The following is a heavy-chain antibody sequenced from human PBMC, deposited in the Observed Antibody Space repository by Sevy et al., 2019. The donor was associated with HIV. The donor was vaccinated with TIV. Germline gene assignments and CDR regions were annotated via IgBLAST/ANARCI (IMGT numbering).Heavy chain of an antibody. J-gene: IGHJ6*02. CDR3: AKDWDIVVVPAAKAAGYYYYGMDF. D-gene: IGHD2-2*01. CDR1: GFTFSSYA. Sequence: GGSLRLSCAASGFTFSSYAMSWVRQAPGKGLEWVSAISGSGGSTYYADSVKGRFTISRDNSKNTLYLQMNSLRAEDTAVYYCAKDWDIVVVPAAKAAGYYYYGMDFWGQGTTVTVSS. V-gene: IGHV3-23*01. CDR2: ISGSGGST.